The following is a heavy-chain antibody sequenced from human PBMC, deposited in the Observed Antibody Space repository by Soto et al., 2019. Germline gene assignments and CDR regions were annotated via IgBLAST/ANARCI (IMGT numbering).Heavy chain of an antibody. D-gene: IGHD2-2*01. CDR3: ARVVREIVVVPAALNYYGMDV. CDR2: IDPSDSYT. Sequence: PGESLKISCKGSGYSFTSHWISWVRQMPGKGLEWMGRIDPSDSYTNYSPSFQGHVTISADKSISTAYLQWSSLKASDTAMYYCARVVREIVVVPAALNYYGMDVWGQGTTVTISS. J-gene: IGHJ6*02. V-gene: IGHV5-10-1*01. CDR1: GYSFTSHW.